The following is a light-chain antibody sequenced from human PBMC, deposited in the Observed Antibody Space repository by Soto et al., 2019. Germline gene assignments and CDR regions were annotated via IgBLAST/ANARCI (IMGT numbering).Light chain of an antibody. V-gene: IGKV3-11*01. CDR2: DAS. CDR1: QSVRTY. CDR3: QQRNTWPPIT. Sequence: EIVLTQSPVTLSLSPGERATLSCRASQSVRTYLAWYQVKTGQAPRLLIYDASRRASGVTARFSGSGSGTECTLTISSLEPEDFALYYCQQRNTWPPITFGQGTRLEIK. J-gene: IGKJ5*01.